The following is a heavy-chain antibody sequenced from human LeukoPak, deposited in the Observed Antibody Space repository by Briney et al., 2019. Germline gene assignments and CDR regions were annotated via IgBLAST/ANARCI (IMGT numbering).Heavy chain of an antibody. CDR1: GYSFTGYW. Sequence: GESLKISCKGSGYSFTGYWIGWVRQMPGKGLEWMGIIYPGDSDTRYSPSFQGQVTISADKSISTAYLQWSSLKASDTAMYYCARHLGSSSTDNWFDPWGQGTLVTVSS. D-gene: IGHD3-16*01. CDR3: ARHLGSSSTDNWFDP. CDR2: IYPGDSDT. V-gene: IGHV5-51*01. J-gene: IGHJ5*02.